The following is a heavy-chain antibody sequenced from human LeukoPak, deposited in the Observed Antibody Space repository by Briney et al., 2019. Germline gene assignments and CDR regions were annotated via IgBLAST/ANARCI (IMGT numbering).Heavy chain of an antibody. V-gene: IGHV5-51*01. CDR1: GYSFTNYW. CDR3: ARPQGYTGRWFDP. CDR2: IYPGDSGT. Sequence: GESLKISCKGSGYSFTNYWIGWVRQMPGKGLEWMGIIYPGDSGTRYSPSFQGQVTISADKSISTAYLQWSSLKASDTAMYYCARPQGYTGRWFDPWGQGTLVTVSS. J-gene: IGHJ5*02. D-gene: IGHD6-13*01.